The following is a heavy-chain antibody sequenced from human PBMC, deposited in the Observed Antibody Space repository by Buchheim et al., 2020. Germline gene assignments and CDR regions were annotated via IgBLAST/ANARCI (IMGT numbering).Heavy chain of an antibody. Sequence: EVQLLESGGGLVQPGGSLRLSCVASGFTFGSYAISWVRQAPGKGLEWISAISGGGTRTYYADSVQGRFTISRHNSKNTLYLQMNSLRAEDMAVYYCAGSIAAAGTWWFDPWGQGTL. D-gene: IGHD6-25*01. V-gene: IGHV3-23*01. CDR1: GFTFGSYA. CDR3: AGSIAAAGTWWFDP. J-gene: IGHJ5*02. CDR2: ISGGGTRT.